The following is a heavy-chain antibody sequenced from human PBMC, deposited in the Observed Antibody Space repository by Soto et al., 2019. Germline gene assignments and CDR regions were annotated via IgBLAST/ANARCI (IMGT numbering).Heavy chain of an antibody. V-gene: IGHV1-69*01. Sequence: QVQLVQSGAEVKKPGSSVKVSCKASGGTFSSYAISWVRQAPGQGLEWMGGIIPIFGTANYAQKFQGRVTITADESTSTAYMELCSLRSEETPVYYCARNSMVRGLFEVIGVSWFDPWGQGTLVTVSS. CDR3: ARNSMVRGLFEVIGVSWFDP. D-gene: IGHD3-10*01. CDR1: GGTFSSYA. CDR2: IIPIFGTA. J-gene: IGHJ5*02.